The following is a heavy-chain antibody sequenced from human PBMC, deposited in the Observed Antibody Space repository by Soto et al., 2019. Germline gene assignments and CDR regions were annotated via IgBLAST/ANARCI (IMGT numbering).Heavy chain of an antibody. CDR3: AKARYGDGRGFDY. V-gene: IGHV3-23*01. Sequence: GGSLRLSCAASGFSYKNNAMNWVRQAPGKGLEWLSTIISSGSSTYYADSVKGRFSISRDNSKNTLYLQMNSLRAEDTALYYCAKARYGDGRGFDYWGQGTLVTVPS. D-gene: IGHD4-17*01. J-gene: IGHJ4*02. CDR2: IISSGSST. CDR1: GFSYKNNA.